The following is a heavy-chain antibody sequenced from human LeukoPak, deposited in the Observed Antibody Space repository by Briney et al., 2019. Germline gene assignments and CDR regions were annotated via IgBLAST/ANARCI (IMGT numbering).Heavy chain of an antibody. V-gene: IGHV1-2*02. CDR2: INPNSGGT. J-gene: IGHJ4*02. CDR3: ARVGLENVLLWFRESYTPYYFDY. CDR1: GYTFTGYY. Sequence: ASVKVSCKAPGYTFTGYYMHWVRQAPGQGLEWMGWINPNSGGTNYAQKFQGRVTMTRNTSISTAYMELSSLRSEDTAVYYCARVGLENVLLWFRESYTPYYFDYWGQGTLVTVSS. D-gene: IGHD3-10*01.